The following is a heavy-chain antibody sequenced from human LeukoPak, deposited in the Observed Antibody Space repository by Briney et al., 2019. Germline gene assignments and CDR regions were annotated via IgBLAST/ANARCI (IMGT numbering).Heavy chain of an antibody. Sequence: GRSLRLSCVASGFTFSSYAMHWVRQAPGKGLEWVAVISYDGSNKYYADSVKGRFTISRDNSKNTLYLQMNSLRAEDTAVYYCAREGYYGSGSDGDAFDIWGQGTMVTVSS. CDR2: ISYDGSNK. V-gene: IGHV3-30-3*01. D-gene: IGHD3-10*01. CDR1: GFTFSSYA. CDR3: AREGYYGSGSDGDAFDI. J-gene: IGHJ3*02.